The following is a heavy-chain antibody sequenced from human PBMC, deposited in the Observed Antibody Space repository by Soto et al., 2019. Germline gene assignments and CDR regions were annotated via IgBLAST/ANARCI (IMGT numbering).Heavy chain of an antibody. J-gene: IGHJ4*02. D-gene: IGHD3-10*01. CDR2: ISGNSGSI. CDR1: GFTFDDYA. CDR3: AKDSVALLGFGASED. V-gene: IGHV3-9*01. Sequence: EVQLVESGGGLVQPGRSLRLSCAASGFTFDDYAMHWVRQAPGKGLEWVSGISGNSGSIGYADSVKGRFTISRDNAKNSLYLQMNSLRAEDTALYYCAKDSVALLGFGASEDWGQGTLVTVSS.